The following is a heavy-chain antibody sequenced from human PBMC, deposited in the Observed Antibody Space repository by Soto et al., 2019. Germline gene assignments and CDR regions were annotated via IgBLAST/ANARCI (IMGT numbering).Heavy chain of an antibody. CDR3: ATLLPPYYYYYGMDV. V-gene: IGHV1-24*01. CDR1: GDTVTELC. Sequence: SVKVSCKVSGDTVTELCMHWVRQAPGKGLEWMGGFDPEDGETIYAQKFQGRVTMTEDTSTDTAYMELSSLRSEDTAVYYCATLLPPYYYYYGMDVWGQGTTVTVSS. J-gene: IGHJ6*02. CDR2: FDPEDGET.